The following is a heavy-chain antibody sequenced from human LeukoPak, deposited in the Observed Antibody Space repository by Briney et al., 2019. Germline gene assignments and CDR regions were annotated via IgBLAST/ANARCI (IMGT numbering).Heavy chain of an antibody. CDR1: GYTFTGYY. CDR3: AKAPGGSYHGAFDI. CDR2: SNPNSGGT. D-gene: IGHD1-26*01. Sequence: ASVKVSCKASGYTFTGYYMHWVRQAPGQGLEWMGWSNPNSGGTNYAQMFQGRVTMTRDTSISTAYMELSRLRSDDTAVYYCAKAPGGSYHGAFDIWGKGTMVTVSS. V-gene: IGHV1-2*02. J-gene: IGHJ3*02.